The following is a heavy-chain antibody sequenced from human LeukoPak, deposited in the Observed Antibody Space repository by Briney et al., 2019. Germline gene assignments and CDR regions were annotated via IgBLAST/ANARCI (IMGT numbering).Heavy chain of an antibody. CDR1: GFTFDDYA. D-gene: IGHD1-7*01. J-gene: IGHJ4*02. CDR3: AKAIYGELVGHFDY. Sequence: PGRSLRLSCAASGFTFDDYAMHWVRQAPGKGLEWVSGISWNSGSIDYADSVKGRFTISRDNAKNSLYLQMNSLRTEDMALYYCAKAIYGELVGHFDYWGQGTLVTVSS. V-gene: IGHV3-9*03. CDR2: ISWNSGSI.